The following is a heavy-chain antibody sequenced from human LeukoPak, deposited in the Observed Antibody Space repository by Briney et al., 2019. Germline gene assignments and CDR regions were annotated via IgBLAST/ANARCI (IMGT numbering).Heavy chain of an antibody. V-gene: IGHV3-11*04. CDR2: ISSSSSTI. J-gene: IGHJ4*02. D-gene: IGHD3-22*01. CDR3: ATLHYDSSGYPGPY. CDR1: GFTFSDYY. Sequence: GGSLRLSCAASGFTFSDYYMSWIRQAPGKGLEWVSYISSSSSTIYYADSVKGRFTISRDNAKNSLYLQMNSLRDEDTAVYYCATLHYDSSGYPGPYWGQGTLVTVSS.